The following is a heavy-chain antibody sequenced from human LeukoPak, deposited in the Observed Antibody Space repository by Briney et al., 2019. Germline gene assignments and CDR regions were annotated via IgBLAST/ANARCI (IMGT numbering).Heavy chain of an antibody. Sequence: GGSLKLSCATSGFTFRGSAMHWVRQASGKGLEWVGRIRGRANSYATAYAASVKGRFTISRDDSRNTAYLQINSLKTEDTAVYYCTRHPDSSGWSPGVDYWGQGTLVTVSS. D-gene: IGHD6-19*01. CDR1: GFTFRGSA. CDR2: IRGRANSYAT. J-gene: IGHJ4*02. V-gene: IGHV3-73*01. CDR3: TRHPDSSGWSPGVDY.